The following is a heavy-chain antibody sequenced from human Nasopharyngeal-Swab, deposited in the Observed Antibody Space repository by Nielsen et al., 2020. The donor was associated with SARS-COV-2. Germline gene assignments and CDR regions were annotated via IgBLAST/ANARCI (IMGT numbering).Heavy chain of an antibody. CDR3: AKDYNSVGWGSNKIYYMDV. D-gene: IGHD3-16*01. CDR1: GFTFSSYA. CDR2: ISGSGGST. V-gene: IGHV3-23*01. J-gene: IGHJ6*03. Sequence: GESLKISCAASGFTFSSYAMSWVRQAPGKGLEWVSAISGSGGSTYYADSVKGRFTISRDNSKNTLYLQMNSLRAEDTDVYYCAKDYNSVGWGSNKIYYMDVWGKGTTVTVSS.